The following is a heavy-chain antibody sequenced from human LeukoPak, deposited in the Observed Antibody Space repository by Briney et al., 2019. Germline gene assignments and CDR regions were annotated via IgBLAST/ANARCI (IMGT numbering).Heavy chain of an antibody. CDR2: INPNSGGT. D-gene: IGHD3-10*01. CDR3: ARKRALWFGELGY. Sequence: GASVKVSCKASGYTFIGYYMHWVRQAPGQGLEWMGWINPNSGGTNYAQKFQGRVTMTRNTSISTAYMELSSLRSEDTAVYYCARKRALWFGELGYWGQGTLVTVSS. CDR1: GYTFIGYY. J-gene: IGHJ4*02. V-gene: IGHV1-2*02.